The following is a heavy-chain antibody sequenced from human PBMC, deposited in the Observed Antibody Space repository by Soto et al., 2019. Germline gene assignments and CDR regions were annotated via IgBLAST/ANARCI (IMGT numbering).Heavy chain of an antibody. D-gene: IGHD3-10*01. J-gene: IGHJ4*02. CDR3: AKDSHYGSGSYPDY. CDR1: GFTFSSYA. CDR2: ISGSGGST. Sequence: PGGSLRLSCAASGFTFSSYAMSWVRQAPGKGLEWVSAISGSGGSTYYADSVKGRFTISRDNSKNTLYLQMNSLRAEDTAVYYCAKDSHYGSGSYPDYWGQGTLVTVSS. V-gene: IGHV3-23*01.